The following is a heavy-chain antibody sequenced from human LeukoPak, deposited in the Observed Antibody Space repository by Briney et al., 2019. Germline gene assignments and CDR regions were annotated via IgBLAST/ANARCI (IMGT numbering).Heavy chain of an antibody. V-gene: IGHV3-30-3*01. CDR3: ARSDYNGYDFNY. D-gene: IGHD5-12*01. CDR2: ISYDGSNK. Sequence: PGRSLRLSCAASGFTFSSYAMHWVRQAPGKGLEWVAVISYDGSNKYYADSVKGRFTISRDNSKNTLYLQMNSLRAEDTAVYYCARSDYNGYDFNYWGQGTLVTVSS. CDR1: GFTFSSYA. J-gene: IGHJ4*02.